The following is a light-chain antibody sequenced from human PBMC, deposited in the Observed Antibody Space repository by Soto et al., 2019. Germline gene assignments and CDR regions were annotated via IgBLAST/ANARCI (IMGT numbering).Light chain of an antibody. J-gene: IGLJ1*01. CDR2: ENN. V-gene: IGLV1-40*01. CDR1: SSNIGAGYE. Sequence: QSVLTQPPSVSEAPGQRVTISCTGSSSNIGAGYEAHWYQQVPGTAPQLLIYENNNRPPGVPDRFSGSKSGTSASLAITGLQAEDEAEYYCQSYDSSLSGYVFGTGTKVTVL. CDR3: QSYDSSLSGYV.